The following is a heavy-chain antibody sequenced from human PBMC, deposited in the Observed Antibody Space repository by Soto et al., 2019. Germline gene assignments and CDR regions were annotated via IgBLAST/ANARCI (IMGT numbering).Heavy chain of an antibody. D-gene: IGHD6-13*01. Sequence: PGGSLRLSCAASGFTFSSYAMTWVRQAPGKGLEWVATITYTGTDKYYADSVKGRFTISRDNSKNTLYLQMNSLRAEDTAVYYCAKFYGSSAIAHVTYYGMDVWGQGTTVTVSS. J-gene: IGHJ6*02. CDR2: ITYTGTDK. V-gene: IGHV3-30*18. CDR1: GFTFSSYA. CDR3: AKFYGSSAIAHVTYYGMDV.